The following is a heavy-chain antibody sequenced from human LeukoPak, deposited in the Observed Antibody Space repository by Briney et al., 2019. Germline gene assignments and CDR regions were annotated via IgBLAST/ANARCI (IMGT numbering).Heavy chain of an antibody. CDR1: GFTFSSYA. CDR2: ISYDGSNI. J-gene: IGHJ4*02. V-gene: IGHV3-30*19. D-gene: IGHD3-10*01. CDR3: ARAPVWFGEWFFDY. Sequence: GGSLRLSCAASGFTFSSYAMHWVRQAPGKGLEWVAVISYDGSNIDYADSVKGRFTISRDNSKNTLYLQMNSLRAEDTAVYYCARAPVWFGEWFFDYWGQGTLVTVSS.